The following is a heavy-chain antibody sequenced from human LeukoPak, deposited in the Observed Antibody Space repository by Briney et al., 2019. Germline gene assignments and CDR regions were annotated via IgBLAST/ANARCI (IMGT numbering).Heavy chain of an antibody. CDR2: IWYDGSNK. Sequence: GGSLRLSCAASGFTFSSYGMHWVRQAPGKGLEWVAVIWYDGSNKYYADSVKGRFTVSRDNSKNTLYLQMNSLRAEDTAVYYCARDSDDSSGPAYDYWGQGTLVTVSS. CDR3: ARDSDDSSGPAYDY. D-gene: IGHD3-22*01. CDR1: GFTFSSYG. V-gene: IGHV3-33*01. J-gene: IGHJ4*02.